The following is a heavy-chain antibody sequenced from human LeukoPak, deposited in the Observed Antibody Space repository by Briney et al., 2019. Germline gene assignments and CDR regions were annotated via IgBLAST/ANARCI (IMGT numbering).Heavy chain of an antibody. CDR3: AKDLALYYYDSSGPDY. Sequence: GRSLRLSCAASGFTFSSYGMHWVRQAPGKGLEWVAFIWYDGGKQYYADSVKGRFTISRDNSKNTLYLQMNSLRAEDTAVYYCAKDLALYYYDSSGPDYWGQGTLVTVSS. D-gene: IGHD3-22*01. V-gene: IGHV3-33*06. J-gene: IGHJ4*02. CDR2: IWYDGGKQ. CDR1: GFTFSSYG.